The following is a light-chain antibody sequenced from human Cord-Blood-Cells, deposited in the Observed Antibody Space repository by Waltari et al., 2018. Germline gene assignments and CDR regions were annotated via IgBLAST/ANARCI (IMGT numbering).Light chain of an antibody. J-gene: IGKJ4*01. CDR2: DAS. CDR1: QSVSSY. CDR3: QQRSS. V-gene: IGKV3-11*01. Sequence: EIVLPQSPATLSSSPGERATLSCRASQSVSSYLAWYQQKPGQAPRLLIYDASNRATGIPARFSGSGSGTDFTLTISSLEPEDFAVYYCQQRSSFGGGTKVEIK.